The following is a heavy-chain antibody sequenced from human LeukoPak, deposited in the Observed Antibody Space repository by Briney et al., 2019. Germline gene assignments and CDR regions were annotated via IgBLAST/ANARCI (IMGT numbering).Heavy chain of an antibody. V-gene: IGHV4-34*01. J-gene: IGHJ6*03. CDR2: INHSGST. Sequence: PSETLSLTCAVYGGSFSGYYWSWIRQPPGKGLEWIGEINHSGSTNYNPSLKSRVTISVDTSKNQLSLKLSSVTAADTAVYYCARGRHDSSGYYQRDYYYMDVWGKGTTVTVSS. CDR1: GGSFSGYY. D-gene: IGHD3-22*01. CDR3: ARGRHDSSGYYQRDYYYMDV.